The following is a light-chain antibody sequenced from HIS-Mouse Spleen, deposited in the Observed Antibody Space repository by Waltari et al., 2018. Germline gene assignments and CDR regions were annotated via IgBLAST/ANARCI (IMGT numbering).Light chain of an antibody. J-gene: IGKJ2*01. CDR3: QQYYTTPYT. V-gene: IGKV4-1*01. CDR2: WAS. CDR1: QLVLYSANNKNY. Sequence: DIVMTQSPDSLAVSLGERATINCQSSQLVLYSANNKNYLAWYQQKPGQPPKLLIYWASTRESGVPDRFSGSGSGTDFTLTISSLQAEDVAVYYCQQYYTTPYTFGQGTKLEIK.